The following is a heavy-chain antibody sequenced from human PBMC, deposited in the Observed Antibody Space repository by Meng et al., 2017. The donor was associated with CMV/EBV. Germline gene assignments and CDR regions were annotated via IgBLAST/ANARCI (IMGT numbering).Heavy chain of an antibody. CDR1: GGPISSNY. J-gene: IGHJ5*02. D-gene: IGHD3-3*01. CDR2: IYYSGST. V-gene: IGHV4-59*01. CDR3: ARDRGVLRFLEWTHPRVDRGPVWFDP. Sequence: SETLSLTCTVSGGPISSNYWSWIRQPPGKGLEWIGYIYYSGSTNYHPSLKSRVTISVDTSKNQFSLKLSSVTAADTAVYYCARDRGVLRFLEWTHPRVDRGPVWFDPWGQGTLVTVSS.